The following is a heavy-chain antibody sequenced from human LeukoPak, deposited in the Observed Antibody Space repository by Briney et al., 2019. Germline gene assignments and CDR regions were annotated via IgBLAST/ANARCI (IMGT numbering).Heavy chain of an antibody. Sequence: PGGSLRLSCAASGFTFSNAWMSWVRQAPGKGLEWVGRIKSKTDGGTTDYAAPMKGRFTISRDDSKNTLYLQMNSLKTEDTAVYYCTTDGVVTATSFDYWGQGTLVTVSS. D-gene: IGHD2-21*02. J-gene: IGHJ4*02. V-gene: IGHV3-15*01. CDR1: GFTFSNAW. CDR3: TTDGVVTATSFDY. CDR2: IKSKTDGGTT.